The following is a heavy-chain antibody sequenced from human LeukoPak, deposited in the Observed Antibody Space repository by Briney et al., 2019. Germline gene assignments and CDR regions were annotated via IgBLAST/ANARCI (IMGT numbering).Heavy chain of an antibody. Sequence: GASVKVSCKASGYTFTSYSMHWVRQAPGQGLEWMGIINPNGGSTIYAQKFQGRVTMTRDTSISTAYMELSRLRSDDTAVYYCARRGLKATGVVDYWGQGTLVTVSS. CDR2: INPNGGST. CDR3: ARRGLKATGVVDY. J-gene: IGHJ4*02. V-gene: IGHV1-46*01. CDR1: GYTFTSYS. D-gene: IGHD5-12*01.